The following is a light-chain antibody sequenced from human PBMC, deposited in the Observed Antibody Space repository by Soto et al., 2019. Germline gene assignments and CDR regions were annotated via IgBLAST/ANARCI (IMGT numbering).Light chain of an antibody. Sequence: QSALTQAASVSGSPGQSITISCTGTSSDVGGYIFVSWYRQHPGKAPKLIIYEVTDRPSGVSNRFSGSKSGNTASLTISGLQAEDEAEYYCSSYTNINTRACVFGTGTKVTV. CDR2: EVT. CDR3: SSYTNINTRACV. CDR1: SSDVGGYIF. V-gene: IGLV2-14*01. J-gene: IGLJ1*01.